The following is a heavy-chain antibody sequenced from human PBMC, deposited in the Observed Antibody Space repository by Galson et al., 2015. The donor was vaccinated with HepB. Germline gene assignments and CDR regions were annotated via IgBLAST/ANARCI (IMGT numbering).Heavy chain of an antibody. CDR2: ISWDGGST. Sequence: SLRLSCAASGFTFDDYAMHWVRQAPGKGLEWVSLISWDGGSTYYADSVKGRFTISRDNSKNSLYLQMNSLRAEDTALYYCAKDKKAGYYYYGMDVWGQGTTVTVSS. J-gene: IGHJ6*02. V-gene: IGHV3-43D*03. CDR1: GFTFDDYA. CDR3: AKDKKAGYYYYGMDV. D-gene: IGHD6-13*01.